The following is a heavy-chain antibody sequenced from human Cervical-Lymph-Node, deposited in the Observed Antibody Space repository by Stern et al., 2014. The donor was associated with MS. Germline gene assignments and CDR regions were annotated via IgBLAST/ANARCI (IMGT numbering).Heavy chain of an antibody. V-gene: IGHV5-51*03. CDR3: ARPRTEAGTDGFDV. J-gene: IGHJ3*01. CDR2: IDLRDTDA. Sequence: EVQLVQSEAEVKKPGESLKISCKGFGFTFSSYWIAWVRQMPGRGLEWMGIIDLRDTDASYSPAFQGQVTMSADKSIHTAYLQRSSLRASDTAVYYWARPRTEAGTDGFDVWGHGTMVIVSS. D-gene: IGHD6-19*01. CDR1: GFTFSSYW.